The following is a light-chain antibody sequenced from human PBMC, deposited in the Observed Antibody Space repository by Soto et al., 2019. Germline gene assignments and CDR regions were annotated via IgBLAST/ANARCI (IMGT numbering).Light chain of an antibody. V-gene: IGKV3-15*01. Sequence: DIVLTQSPATLSVSPGERATLSCRASQTVSNSYLAWYQQKPGQAPRLLIYGASTRAAGIPPRFSGGGYGTEFTLTISSLQSEDFAVYYCQQYSNWPRTFGRGTKVEIK. J-gene: IGKJ1*01. CDR3: QQYSNWPRT. CDR1: QTVSNSY. CDR2: GAS.